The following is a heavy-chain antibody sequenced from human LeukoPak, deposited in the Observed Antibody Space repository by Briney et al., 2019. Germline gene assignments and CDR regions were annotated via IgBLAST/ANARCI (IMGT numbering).Heavy chain of an antibody. CDR1: GFTFSDYW. Sequence: GGSLRLSCAASGFTFSDYWMYWVRQAPGKGLVCVSRINSDGSSTSYVDSVKGRFTISRDNAKNTLYLQMNSLRAEDTALYHCARTSSPPRYYYYYMDVWGKGTTVTVSS. V-gene: IGHV3-74*01. CDR3: ARTSSPPRYYYYYMDV. D-gene: IGHD6-13*01. J-gene: IGHJ6*03. CDR2: INSDGSST.